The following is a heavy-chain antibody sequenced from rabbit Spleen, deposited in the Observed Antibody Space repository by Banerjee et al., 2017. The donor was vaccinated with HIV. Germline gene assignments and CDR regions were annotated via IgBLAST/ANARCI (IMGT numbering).Heavy chain of an antibody. CDR1: GFSFGISYD. J-gene: IGHJ4*01. CDR2: IYTGNGKT. D-gene: IGHD4-2*01. V-gene: IGHV1S45*01. CDR3: ARDVPGVAGWYSIL. Sequence: QEQLEESGGDLVKPEGSLTLTCTASGFSFGISYDMCWVRQAPGKGLEWIGCIYTGNGKTYSTSGERGRFTISTTSSTVNLKMTSLTAADTATYFCARDVPGVAGWYSILWGPGTLVTVS.